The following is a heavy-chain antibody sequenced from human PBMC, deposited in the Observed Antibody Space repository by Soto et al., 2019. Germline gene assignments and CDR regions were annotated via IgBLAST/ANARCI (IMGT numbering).Heavy chain of an antibody. D-gene: IGHD3-10*01. CDR2: IYYSGST. CDR3: ATRTDYYYGSGSLGAMDV. CDR1: GGSIISGVYY. J-gene: IGHJ6*02. V-gene: IGHV4-31*03. Sequence: QVQLQESGPGLVKPSQTLSLTCTVPGGSIISGVYYWSWIRQHPGKGLEWIGYIYYSGSTYYNPSLKSRVTISVDTSKNQFSLKLTSVTAADTAVYYCATRTDYYYGSGSLGAMDVWGQGTTVTVSS.